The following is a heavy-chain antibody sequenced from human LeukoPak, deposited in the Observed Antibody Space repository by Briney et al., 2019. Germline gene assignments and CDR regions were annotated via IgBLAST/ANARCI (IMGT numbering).Heavy chain of an antibody. CDR1: GFTFSSYE. CDR2: ISSSGSTI. CDR3: AKAGMAYYYYYYMDV. D-gene: IGHD5-18*01. J-gene: IGHJ6*03. V-gene: IGHV3-48*03. Sequence: GGSLRLSCAASGFTFSSYEMNWVRQAPGKGLEWVSYISSSGSTIYYADSVKGRFTISRDNAKNSLYLQMNSLRAEDTAVYYCAKAGMAYYYYYYMDVWGKGTTVTVSS.